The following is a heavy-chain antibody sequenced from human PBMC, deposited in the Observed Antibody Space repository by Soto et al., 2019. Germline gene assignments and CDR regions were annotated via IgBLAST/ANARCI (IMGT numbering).Heavy chain of an antibody. CDR3: ARHPERIAEIGWFDP. CDR1: GLTFSSYS. CDR2: ISSSSSTI. J-gene: IGHJ5*02. V-gene: IGHV3-48*01. D-gene: IGHD6-13*01. Sequence: EVQLVESGGGLVKPGGSLRLSCAASGLTFSSYSMNWVRQAPGKGLEWVSYISSSSSTIYYADSVKGRFTISRDNAKSSLYLQMNSLRAEDTAVYYCARHPERIAEIGWFDPWGQGTLVTVSS.